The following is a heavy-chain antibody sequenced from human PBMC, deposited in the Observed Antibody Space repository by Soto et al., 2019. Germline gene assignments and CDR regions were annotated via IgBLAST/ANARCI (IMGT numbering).Heavy chain of an antibody. V-gene: IGHV3-11*01. CDR1: GFIFSDYY. CDR3: SRVGQDYYYGMDV. CDR2: VSPVTGTM. Sequence: QVQLVESGGGLVKPGGSLRLSCAASGFIFSDYYMTWIRQAPGKGLEWVSYVSPVTGTMSYADSVRGRFTISRDNVMDSLYLQMNSLRAEDTAVYYCSRVGQDYYYGMDVCGQGTTVTVSS. J-gene: IGHJ6*02. D-gene: IGHD1-26*01.